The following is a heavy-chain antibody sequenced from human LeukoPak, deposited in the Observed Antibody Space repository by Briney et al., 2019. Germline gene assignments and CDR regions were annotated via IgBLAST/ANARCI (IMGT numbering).Heavy chain of an antibody. V-gene: IGHV4-59*01. Sequence: SETLSLTCTVSGGSISSYYWSWLRQPPGKGLEWIGFIYYSGITDYSPSLKSRVTISVDTSKNQFSLKLTSVTAADTAVYYCARLRALSYYDSSGDLYYFRYWGQGTLVTVSS. CDR2: IYYSGIT. D-gene: IGHD3-22*01. CDR1: GGSISSYY. J-gene: IGHJ4*02. CDR3: ARLRALSYYDSSGDLYYFRY.